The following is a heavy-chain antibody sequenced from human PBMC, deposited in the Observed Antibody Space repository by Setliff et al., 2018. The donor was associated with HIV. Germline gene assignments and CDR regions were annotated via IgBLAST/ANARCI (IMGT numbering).Heavy chain of an antibody. CDR1: GFTFSHVW. CDR3: TRPQYIYENGGSDY. J-gene: IGHJ4*02. Sequence: GGSLRLSCAASGFTFSHVWMSWVRQASGKGLEWLGRIKDRTDNYATAYAASVKGRFTIFRDDSANTAYLQINSLEIEDTAVYYCTRPQYIYENGGSDYWGQGTLVTVSS. CDR2: IKDRTDNYAT. D-gene: IGHD3-22*01. V-gene: IGHV3-73*01.